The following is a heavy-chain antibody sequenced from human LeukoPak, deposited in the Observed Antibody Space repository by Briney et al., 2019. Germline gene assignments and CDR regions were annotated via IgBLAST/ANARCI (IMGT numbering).Heavy chain of an antibody. J-gene: IGHJ4*02. CDR1: GYTFTSYG. Sequence: GASVKVSCKASGYTFTSYGISWVRQAPGQGLEWMGWISAYNGNTNYAQKLQGRVTMTTDTSTSTAYMELRSLRSDDTAVYYCARGSLLYDILTGYNIGPYYFDYWGQGTLVTVSS. CDR2: ISAYNGNT. CDR3: ARGSLLYDILTGYNIGPYYFDY. V-gene: IGHV1-18*01. D-gene: IGHD3-9*01.